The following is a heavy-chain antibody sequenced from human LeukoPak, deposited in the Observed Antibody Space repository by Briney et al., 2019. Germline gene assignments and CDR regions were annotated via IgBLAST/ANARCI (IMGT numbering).Heavy chain of an antibody. V-gene: IGHV3-21*01. Sequence: PGGSLRLSCAASGFTFSSYSMNWVRQAPGKGVEWVSSIISSSSYIYYADSVKGRFTISRDNAKNSLYLQMNSLRAEDTAVYYCARDPESGYDIYMDVWGKETTVTVSS. CDR1: GFTFSSYS. CDR2: IISSSSYI. D-gene: IGHD5-12*01. J-gene: IGHJ6*03. CDR3: ARDPESGYDIYMDV.